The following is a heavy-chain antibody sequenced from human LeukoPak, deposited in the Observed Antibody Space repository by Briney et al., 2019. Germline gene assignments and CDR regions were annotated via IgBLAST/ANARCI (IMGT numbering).Heavy chain of an antibody. J-gene: IGHJ3*01. D-gene: IGHD5-24*01. V-gene: IGHV4-59*08. CDR2: IYYSGTT. CDR3: ARRGYNPVGFGF. Sequence: SETLSLTCTVSGGSISNYYWNWIRQPPGKGLELIGYIYYSGTTNYNPSLKSRVSMSVDTSKNTFSLNLKSVTAADTAVYYCARRGYNPVGFGFWGQGTVVTVSS. CDR1: GGSISNYY.